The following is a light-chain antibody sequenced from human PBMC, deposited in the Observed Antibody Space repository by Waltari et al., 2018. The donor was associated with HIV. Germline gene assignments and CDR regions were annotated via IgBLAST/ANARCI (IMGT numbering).Light chain of an antibody. CDR3: QQVNTAFT. CDR2: AAS. Sequence: DVQLTKFTSCLPASVGDIVTITCRAGQGISTYLAWYQQKPGKAPKPLIYAASTLQSGVPSRFSGSRSGTEFTLTISSLQPEDFATYYCQQVNTAFTFGPGTKVEIK. V-gene: IGKV1-9*01. J-gene: IGKJ3*01. CDR1: QGISTY.